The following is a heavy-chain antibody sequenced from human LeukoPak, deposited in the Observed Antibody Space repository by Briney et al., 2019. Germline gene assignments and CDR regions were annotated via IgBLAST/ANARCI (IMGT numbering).Heavy chain of an antibody. D-gene: IGHD1-26*01. J-gene: IGHJ3*02. CDR3: ARVGWELLVNAFDI. V-gene: IGHV1-8*03. CDR1: GYTFTSYD. CDR2: MNPNSGNT. Sequence: ASVKVSCKASGYTFTSYDINWVRQATGQGLEWMGWMNPNSGNTGYAQKFQGRVTITRNTSTSTAYMELSSLRSEDTAVYYCARVGWELLVNAFDIWGQGTMVTVSS.